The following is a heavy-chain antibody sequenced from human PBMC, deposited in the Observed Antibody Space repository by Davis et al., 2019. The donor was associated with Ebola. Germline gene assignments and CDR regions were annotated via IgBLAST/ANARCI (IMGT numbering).Heavy chain of an antibody. J-gene: IGHJ3*02. CDR1: GDTFRRHG. CDR3: TTPGGQDSGYDVFDI. D-gene: IGHD5-12*01. CDR2: INPSGGST. V-gene: IGHV1-46*03. Sequence: ASVKVSCKTSGDTFRRHGISWVRQAPGQGLEWMGIINPSGGSTSYAQKFQGRVTMTRDTSTSTVYMELSSLRSEDTALYYCTTPGGQDSGYDVFDIWGQGTMVTVSS.